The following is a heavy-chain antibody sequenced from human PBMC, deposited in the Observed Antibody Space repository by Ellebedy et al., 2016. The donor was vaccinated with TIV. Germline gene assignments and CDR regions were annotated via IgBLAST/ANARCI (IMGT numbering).Heavy chain of an antibody. V-gene: IGHV1-2*02. CDR2: INPNSGGT. CDR1: GYTFTGYY. J-gene: IGHJ4*02. Sequence: ASVKVSCKASGYTFTGYYMHWVRQAPGQGLEWMGWINPNSGGTKYAQKFRARVTITRDKSISTAYMELSRLRSDDTAVYYCARGGSSWYIDFDYWGQGTLVTVSS. CDR3: ARGGSSWYIDFDY. D-gene: IGHD6-13*01.